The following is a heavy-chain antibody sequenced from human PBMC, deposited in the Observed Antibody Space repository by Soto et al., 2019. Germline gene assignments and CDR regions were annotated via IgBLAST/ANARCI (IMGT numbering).Heavy chain of an antibody. CDR2: IWNSGSPT. J-gene: IGHJ4*02. D-gene: IGHD3-16*01. CDR3: AREAGGDMDY. Sequence: QVQLVESGGGVVQPGRSLRLSCAASGFTLSGHIMHWVRQAPDKGLEWVALIWNSGSPTHYADSVKGRFTISRDNSENTLYLQIDSLRVEDTAVYYCAREAGGDMDYWGQGTLVTVSS. V-gene: IGHV3-33*01. CDR1: GFTLSGHI.